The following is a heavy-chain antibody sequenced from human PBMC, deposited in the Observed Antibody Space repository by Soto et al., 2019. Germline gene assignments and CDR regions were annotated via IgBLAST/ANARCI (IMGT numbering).Heavy chain of an antibody. J-gene: IGHJ4*02. CDR3: ARSSPQRFVEGNLYCFDY. D-gene: IGHD3-3*01. V-gene: IGHV4-39*01. CDR1: GGSISSSSYY. Sequence: QLQLQESGPGLVKPSETLSLTCTVSGGSISSSSYYWGWIRQPPGKGLEWIGSIYYSGSTYYNPSLKSRVTMALDTTKKQSSLTLSFVTAADTDVYYCARSSPQRFVEGNLYCFDYWGQGTLVTVAS. CDR2: IYYSGST.